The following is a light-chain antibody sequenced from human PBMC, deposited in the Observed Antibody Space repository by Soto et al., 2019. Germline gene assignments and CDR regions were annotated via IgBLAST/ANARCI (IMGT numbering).Light chain of an antibody. CDR1: HSLIYSDGNSY. CDR3: MEGTHLPPWT. Sequence: EVVMTQSPLSLSVTLGQPASISCKSSHSLIYSDGNSYSNWCQQRPGQSPRRLIYKVSNRDSGVPDRFSGSGSGTDFPLNISSVEADDVGISFCMEGTHLPPWTCGQGTKVEIK. CDR2: KVS. V-gene: IGKV2-30*01. J-gene: IGKJ1*01.